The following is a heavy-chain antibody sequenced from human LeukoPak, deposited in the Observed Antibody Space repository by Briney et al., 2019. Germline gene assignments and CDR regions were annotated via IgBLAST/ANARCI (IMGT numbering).Heavy chain of an antibody. V-gene: IGHV1-2*02. CDR3: AQMGPGYDILTGTANEADY. CDR2: INPNSGGT. J-gene: IGHJ4*02. Sequence: GASVKVSCKASGYTFTGYYMHWVRQAPGQGLEWMGWINPNSGGTNYAQKFQGRVTMTKDTSISTAYMELSRLRSDDTAVYYCAQMGPGYDILTGTANEADYWGQGTLVTVSS. D-gene: IGHD3-9*01. CDR1: GYTFTGYY.